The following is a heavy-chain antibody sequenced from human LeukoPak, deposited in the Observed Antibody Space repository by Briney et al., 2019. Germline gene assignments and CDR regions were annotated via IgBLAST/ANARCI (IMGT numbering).Heavy chain of an antibody. J-gene: IGHJ4*02. Sequence: PSETLSLTCAVYGGSFSGYYWSWIRQPPGKGLEWIGEINHSGSTNYNPSLKSRVTISVDTSKNQFSLKLSSVTAADTAVYYCARGKGRGSVFVYWGQGTLVTVSS. V-gene: IGHV4-34*01. D-gene: IGHD3-10*01. CDR3: ARGKGRGSVFVY. CDR2: INHSGST. CDR1: GGSFSGYY.